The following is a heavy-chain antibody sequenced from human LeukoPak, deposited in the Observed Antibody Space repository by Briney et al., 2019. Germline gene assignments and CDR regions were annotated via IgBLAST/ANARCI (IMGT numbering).Heavy chain of an antibody. CDR1: GFTFSRSA. CDR2: VSYDGAKI. D-gene: IGHD3-16*01. CDR3: ARARGAYLRY. V-gene: IGHV3-30*03. Sequence: GGSLRLSCATSGFTFSRSAMSWVRQAPGKGLEWVAVVSYDGAKIYYADPVKGRFAISRDNANSTLYLQMNNLTSDDTALYYCARARGAYLRYWGQGTLVTVSS. J-gene: IGHJ4*02.